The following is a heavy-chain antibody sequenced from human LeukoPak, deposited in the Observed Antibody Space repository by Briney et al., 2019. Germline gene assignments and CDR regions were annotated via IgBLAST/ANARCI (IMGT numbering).Heavy chain of an antibody. Sequence: GGSLRLSCAASGFTFSSYEMNWVRQAPGKGVEWVSYISSSGSTIYYADSVKGRFTISRDNAKNSLSLQMDGLRDEDTAVYYCARIYCSGGHCYYDYWGRGTLVTVSS. V-gene: IGHV3-48*03. CDR2: ISSSGSTI. CDR3: ARIYCSGGHCYYDY. CDR1: GFTFSSYE. D-gene: IGHD2-15*01. J-gene: IGHJ4*02.